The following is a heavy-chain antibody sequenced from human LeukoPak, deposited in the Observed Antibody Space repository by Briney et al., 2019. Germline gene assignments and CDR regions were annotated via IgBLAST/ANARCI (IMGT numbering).Heavy chain of an antibody. CDR1: GGPISSGGYY. Sequence: SETLSLTCTVSGGPISSGGYYWSWIRQHPGKGLEWIGYIYYSGSTYYNPSLKSRVTISVDTSKNQFSLKLSSVTAADTAVYYCARDPFEVCSGGSCYPSGMDVWGQGTTVTVSS. CDR3: ARDPFEVCSGGSCYPSGMDV. CDR2: IYYSGST. V-gene: IGHV4-31*03. D-gene: IGHD2-15*01. J-gene: IGHJ6*02.